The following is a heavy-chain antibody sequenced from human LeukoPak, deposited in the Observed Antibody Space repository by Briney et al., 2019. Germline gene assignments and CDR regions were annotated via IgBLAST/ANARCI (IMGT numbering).Heavy chain of an antibody. CDR3: ASPGGGPTKY. V-gene: IGHV4-39*01. Sequence: SETLSLTCTVSGSSISSGGYYWGWIRQPPGKGLEWIGRIYYSGSTYYNPSFKSRVTISVDTSKSKFSLKLSSVTAADTAVYYCASPGGGPTKYWGQGTLVTVSS. J-gene: IGHJ4*02. CDR1: GSSISSGGYY. CDR2: IYYSGST. D-gene: IGHD3-16*01.